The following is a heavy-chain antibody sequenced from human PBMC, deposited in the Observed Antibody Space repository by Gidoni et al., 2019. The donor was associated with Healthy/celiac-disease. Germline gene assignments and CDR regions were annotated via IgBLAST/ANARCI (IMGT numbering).Heavy chain of an antibody. V-gene: IGHV3-21*01. CDR1: GFTFSSYS. J-gene: IGHJ4*02. D-gene: IGHD5-18*01. CDR2: ISSSSSYI. Sequence: EVQLVESGGGLVKPGGSLRLYCAASGFTFSSYSMNWVRQAPGKGLEWVSSISSSSSYIYYADLVKGRFTISRDNAKNSLYLQINSLRAEDTAVYYCARDFYSDGTGGNFDYWGQGTLVTVSS. CDR3: ARDFYSDGTGGNFDY.